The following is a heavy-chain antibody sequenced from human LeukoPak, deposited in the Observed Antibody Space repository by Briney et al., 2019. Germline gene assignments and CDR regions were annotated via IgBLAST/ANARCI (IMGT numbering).Heavy chain of an antibody. CDR1: GGSISSYY. D-gene: IGHD3-10*01. Sequence: SETLSLTCTVSGGSISSYYWSWIRQPPGKGLEWIGYIYYSGSTNYNPSLKSRVTISVDTSKNQFSLRLSSVTAADPAVYYCARAITGLWFGEGGWFDPLGPGNPGHRLL. V-gene: IGHV4-59*01. J-gene: IGHJ5*02. CDR3: ARAITGLWFGEGGWFDP. CDR2: IYYSGST.